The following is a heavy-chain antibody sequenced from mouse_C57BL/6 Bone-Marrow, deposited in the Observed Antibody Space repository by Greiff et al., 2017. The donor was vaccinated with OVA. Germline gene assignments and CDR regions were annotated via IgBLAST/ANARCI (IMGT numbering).Heavy chain of an antibody. CDR3: ARNYVAWFAY. D-gene: IGHD1-1*01. CDR2: INTSNGGT. Sequence: QVQLQQSGTELVKPGASVKLSCKASGYTFTSYWMHWVKQRPGQGLEWIGNINTSNGGTNYNEKVKSKATLTVDKASSTVYMQLSSLTSEDSAVYYCARNYVAWFAYWGQGTLVTVSA. V-gene: IGHV1-53*01. CDR1: GYTFTSYW. J-gene: IGHJ3*01.